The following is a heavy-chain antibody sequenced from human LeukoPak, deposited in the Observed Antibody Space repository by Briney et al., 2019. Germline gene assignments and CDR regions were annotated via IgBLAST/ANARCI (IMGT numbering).Heavy chain of an antibody. J-gene: IGHJ2*01. V-gene: IGHV3-21*01. CDR1: GFTFSTFG. Sequence: GGSLRLSCAASGFTFSTFGMIWVRQAPGKGLERVSSISSGSYIYYADAVKARFTISRDNARNSLYPQMNSLRADDTAVYYCARLMFIAVGNWYFDLWGRGTLVTVSS. D-gene: IGHD6-19*01. CDR2: ISSGSYI. CDR3: ARLMFIAVGNWYFDL.